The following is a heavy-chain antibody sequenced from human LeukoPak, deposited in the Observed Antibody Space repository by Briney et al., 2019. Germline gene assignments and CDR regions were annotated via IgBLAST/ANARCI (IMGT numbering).Heavy chain of an antibody. CDR1: GFTFSIYG. D-gene: IGHD2-2*01. Sequence: GGSLRLSCAASGFTFSIYGMHWVRQAPGKGLEWVAFVQYDGTDIHYTDSVKGRFTISRDNSKNTLYLQMNSLRAEDTAVYYCARDPIVVVPAAMGRRYYYYGMDVWGQGTTVTVSS. J-gene: IGHJ6*02. V-gene: IGHV3-30*02. CDR3: ARDPIVVVPAAMGRRYYYYGMDV. CDR2: VQYDGTDI.